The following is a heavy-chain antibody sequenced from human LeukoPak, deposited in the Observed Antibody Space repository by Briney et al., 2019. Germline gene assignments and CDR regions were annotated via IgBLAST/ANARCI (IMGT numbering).Heavy chain of an antibody. V-gene: IGHV3-21*01. D-gene: IGHD2-2*01. CDR2: ISSSSSYI. CDR1: GFTFSSYS. CDR3: ARDCSSTSCPFDY. J-gene: IGHJ4*02. Sequence: GGSLRLSCAASGFTFSSYSMNWARQAPGKGLEWVSSISSSSSYIYYADSVKGRFTISRDNVKNSLYLQMNSLRVEDTAVYYCARDCSSTSCPFDYWGQGTLVTVSS.